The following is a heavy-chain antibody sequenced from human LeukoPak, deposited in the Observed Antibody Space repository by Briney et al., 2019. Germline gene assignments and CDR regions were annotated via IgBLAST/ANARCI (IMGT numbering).Heavy chain of an antibody. J-gene: IGHJ4*02. CDR1: GFTFSSYS. Sequence: PGGSLRLSCAASGFTFSSYSMNWVRQAPGKGLEWVSSISSSSSYIYYADSVKGRFTISRDNAKNSLYLQMNSLRAEDTAVYYCAKAVSSSWYFDYWGQGTLVTASS. CDR2: ISSSSSYI. D-gene: IGHD6-13*01. CDR3: AKAVSSSWYFDY. V-gene: IGHV3-21*01.